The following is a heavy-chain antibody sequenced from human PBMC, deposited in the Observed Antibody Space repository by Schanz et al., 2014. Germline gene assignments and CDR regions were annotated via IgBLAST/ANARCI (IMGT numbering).Heavy chain of an antibody. V-gene: IGHV3-48*04. CDR2: IGNGGVTI. CDR3: ARIGGSVFDY. CDR1: GFSFTTYA. D-gene: IGHD3-10*01. J-gene: IGHJ4*02. Sequence: EVQLVESGGGLVQPGGSLRLSCASSGFSFTTYAMSWVRQAPGKGLEWVSYIGNGGVTIYYADSVKGRFTISRDNSKNSLYLQMNSLRAEDTAVYYCARIGGSVFDYWAQGTLVTVSS.